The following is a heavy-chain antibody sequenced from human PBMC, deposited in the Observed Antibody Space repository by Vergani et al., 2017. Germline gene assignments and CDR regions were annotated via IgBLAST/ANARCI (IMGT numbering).Heavy chain of an antibody. Sequence: QVQLVEWGGGVVQPGGSLRLSCTASGFIFSSRGMHWVRQAPGKGLEWVAFIRYDGSRRDYGESVKGRFTISRDNSKNSLYLQMNSLRAEDTALYYCAKNALTGTLLGFDYWGQGTLVTVSS. CDR3: AKNALTGTLLGFDY. CDR2: IRYDGSRR. D-gene: IGHD1-20*01. J-gene: IGHJ4*02. CDR1: GFIFSSRG. V-gene: IGHV3-30*02.